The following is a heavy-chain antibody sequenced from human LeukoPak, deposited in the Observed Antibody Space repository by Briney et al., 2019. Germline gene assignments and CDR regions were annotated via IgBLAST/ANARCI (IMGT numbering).Heavy chain of an antibody. J-gene: IGHJ4*02. CDR2: ISTSSRYI. CDR1: GFTFSSYT. V-gene: IGHV3-21*01. CDR3: ARVHIAALTSWYFDY. D-gene: IGHD6-6*01. Sequence: GGSLTLSCAASGFTFSSYTMNWVRQPPGKGLEWVSSISTSSRYIYYGDSVKGRFTISRDNAKNSLYLQMNSLRAEDTAVYYCARVHIAALTSWYFDYWGQGTLVTVSS.